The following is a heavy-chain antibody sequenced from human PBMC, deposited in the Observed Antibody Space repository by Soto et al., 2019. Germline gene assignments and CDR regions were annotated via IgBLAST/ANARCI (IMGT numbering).Heavy chain of an antibody. V-gene: IGHV4-34*01. CDR2: INHSGST. Sequence: SETLSLTCAVYGGSFSGYYWSWIRQPPGKGLEWIGEINHSGSTNYNPSLKSRVTISVDTSKNQFSLKLSSVTAADTAVYYCARGRGRRVGVVVAAGTGHYYYGMDVWGQGTTVTVSS. J-gene: IGHJ6*02. CDR3: ARGRGRRVGVVVAAGTGHYYYGMDV. CDR1: GGSFSGYY. D-gene: IGHD2-15*01.